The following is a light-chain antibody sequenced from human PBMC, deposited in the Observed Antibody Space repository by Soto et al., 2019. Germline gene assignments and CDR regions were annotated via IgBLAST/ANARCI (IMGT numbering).Light chain of an antibody. V-gene: IGLV2-14*01. CDR3: SSYTRTSTHYV. CDR1: SGDVGGYNY. CDR2: EVS. Sequence: QSALTQPASMSGSDGQSITISCTGSSGDVGGYNYVSWYQQHPGKAPKLIIYEVSNRPSGVSNRFSGSKSGNTASLTISGLQADDEADYSCSSYTRTSTHYVFGTGTKLTVL. J-gene: IGLJ1*01.